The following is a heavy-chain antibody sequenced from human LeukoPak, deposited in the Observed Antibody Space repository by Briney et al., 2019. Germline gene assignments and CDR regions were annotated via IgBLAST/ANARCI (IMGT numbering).Heavy chain of an antibody. CDR2: IYYSGST. D-gene: IGHD2-8*02. CDR3: ARQWVGYLSV. V-gene: IGHV4-39*01. CDR1: GGSISSSSYY. Sequence: SETLSLTCTVSGGSISSSSYYWGWIRQPPGKGLEWIGNIYYSGSTYYNPSLKSRVTISVDTSKNQFSLKLSSVTAADTAVYYCARQWVGYLSVWGQGTLVTASS. J-gene: IGHJ4*02.